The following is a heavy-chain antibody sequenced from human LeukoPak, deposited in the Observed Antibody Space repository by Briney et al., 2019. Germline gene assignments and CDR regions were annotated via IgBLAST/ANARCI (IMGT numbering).Heavy chain of an antibody. D-gene: IGHD2-21*02. V-gene: IGHV3-23*01. CDR3: ARGISDRYYYYYMDV. Sequence: PGGSLRLSCAASGFTFSSYAMSWVRQAPGKGLEWVSAISGSGGSTYYADSVKGRFTISRDNAKNSLYLQMNSLRAEDTAVYYCARGISDRYYYYYMDVWGKGTTVTVSS. CDR1: GFTFSSYA. J-gene: IGHJ6*03. CDR2: ISGSGGST.